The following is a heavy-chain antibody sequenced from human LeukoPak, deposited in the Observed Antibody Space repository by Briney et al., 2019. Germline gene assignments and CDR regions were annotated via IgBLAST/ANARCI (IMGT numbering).Heavy chain of an antibody. V-gene: IGHV4-39*01. CDR1: GGSISSSSYY. J-gene: IGHJ4*02. CDR2: IYYSGST. CDR3: SIRIAAARKGGYFDY. D-gene: IGHD6-13*01. Sequence: SETLSLTCTVSGGSISSSSYYWGWIRQPPGKGLEWIGSIYYSGSTYYNPSLKSRVTISVDTSKNQFSLKLSSVTAADTAVYYCSIRIAAARKGGYFDYWGQGTLVTVSS.